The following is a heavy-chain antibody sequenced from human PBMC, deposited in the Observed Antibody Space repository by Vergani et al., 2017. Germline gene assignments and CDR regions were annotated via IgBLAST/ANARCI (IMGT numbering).Heavy chain of an antibody. CDR3: ARATCSGGSCYRGFEY. D-gene: IGHD2-15*01. CDR1: GYSITSGYY. Sequence: QVQLLESGPGLLKPSETLSLTCSVSGYSITSGYYWGWIRQPPGRGLEWIGSIYHTGSAYYNPSLKSRVTVSVDTSMNQVSLKLTSVTAADTAVYYCARATCSGGSCYRGFEYWGQGSLITVSS. CDR2: IYHTGSA. V-gene: IGHV4-38-2*02. J-gene: IGHJ4*02.